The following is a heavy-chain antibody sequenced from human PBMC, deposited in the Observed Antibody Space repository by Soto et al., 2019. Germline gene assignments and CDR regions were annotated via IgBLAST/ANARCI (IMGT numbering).Heavy chain of an antibody. Sequence: GGSLRLSCEASGFTLRNYAMTWIRQAPGKGLEWVSLISANDVGTYYAESVKTRFTISTDQSRNTVYLQMDSLRVDDTAIYYCAKAKNDYNWDNRPPFDYWGQGTLVTVSS. J-gene: IGHJ4*02. CDR1: GFTLRNYA. CDR3: AKAKNDYNWDNRPPFDY. D-gene: IGHD1-20*01. V-gene: IGHV3-23*01. CDR2: ISANDVGT.